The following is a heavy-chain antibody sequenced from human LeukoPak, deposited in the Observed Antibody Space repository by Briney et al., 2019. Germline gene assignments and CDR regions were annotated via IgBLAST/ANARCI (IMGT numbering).Heavy chain of an antibody. D-gene: IGHD3-22*01. CDR1: GGTFSSYA. J-gene: IGHJ1*01. CDR2: IMPIFGTA. Sequence: SVKVPCKASGGTFSSYAISWVRQTPGQELEWMGGIMPIFGTANYAQKFQGRVTITADESTSTAYMELSSLRSEDTAVYYCARVSRAYDSSGYPSEYFQHWGQGTLVTVSS. V-gene: IGHV1-69*13. CDR3: ARVSRAYDSSGYPSEYFQH.